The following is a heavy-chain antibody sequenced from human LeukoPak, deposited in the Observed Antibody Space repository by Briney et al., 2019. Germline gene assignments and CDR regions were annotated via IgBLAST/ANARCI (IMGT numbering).Heavy chain of an antibody. CDR1: GFTFSSYS. V-gene: IGHV3-21*04. Sequence: GGSLRLSCAASGFTFSSYSMNWVRQAPGKGLEWVSSISSSSSYIYYADSVKGRFTISRDNSKNTLYLQMNSLRAEDTAVYYCANGDTAMLPGDYWGQGTLVTVSS. CDR2: ISSSSSYI. J-gene: IGHJ4*02. CDR3: ANGDTAMLPGDY. D-gene: IGHD5-18*01.